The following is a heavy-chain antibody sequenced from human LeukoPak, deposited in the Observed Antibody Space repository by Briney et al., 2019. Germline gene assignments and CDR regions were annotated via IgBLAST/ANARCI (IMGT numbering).Heavy chain of an antibody. V-gene: IGHV3-30*02. Sequence: GGSLRLSCAASGFTFSSYGMHWVRQAPGKGLKWVAFIRYDGSNKYYADSVKGRFTISRDNSKNTLYLQMNSLRAEDTAVYYCAKGAVQLERREAFDIWGQGTMVTVSS. CDR1: GFTFSSYG. D-gene: IGHD1-1*01. CDR3: AKGAVQLERREAFDI. CDR2: IRYDGSNK. J-gene: IGHJ3*02.